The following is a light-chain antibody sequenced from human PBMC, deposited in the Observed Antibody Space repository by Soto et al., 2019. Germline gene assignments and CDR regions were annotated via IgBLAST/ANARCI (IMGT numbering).Light chain of an antibody. CDR1: QNISTF. CDR2: GAS. V-gene: IGKV1-39*01. J-gene: IGKJ4*01. CDR3: QQCFITPLLT. Sequence: DIQMTQSPSSLSASVGDRVTITCRASQNISTFLNWYQQKPGKAPKLLIYGASNLNTGVPSTFSGSGSATHFTLTISSLQPDDFSTHHCQQCFITPLLTFGVGTKVEIK.